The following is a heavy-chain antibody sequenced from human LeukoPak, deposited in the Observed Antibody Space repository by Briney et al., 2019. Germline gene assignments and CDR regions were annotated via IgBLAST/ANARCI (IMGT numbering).Heavy chain of an antibody. V-gene: IGHV3-48*03. CDR3: ARVLRFLEWSTYYYYMDV. CDR2: ISSSSNTI. D-gene: IGHD3-3*01. Sequence: PGGSLRLSCAASGFTFSSFEMNWVRQAPGRGLEWLSYISSSSNTIYYADSVKGRFTISRDNAKKSLYLQMSSLRAEDTAVYYCARVLRFLEWSTYYYYMDVWGKGTTVTVSS. J-gene: IGHJ6*03. CDR1: GFTFSSFE.